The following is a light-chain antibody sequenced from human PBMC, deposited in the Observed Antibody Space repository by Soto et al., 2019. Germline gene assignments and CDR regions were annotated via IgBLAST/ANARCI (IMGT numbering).Light chain of an antibody. CDR1: QSVSSSY. CDR3: QQYGSSPLT. J-gene: IGKJ4*02. V-gene: IGKV3-20*01. CDR2: GVS. Sequence: EMVLTQFPGTLSLSPGERATLSCRVSQSVSSSYLAWYQQKPCQAPRVLIYGVSSWATAIPDRFSGSGSGTDCTRTISRLEPEDFAVYYRQQYGSSPLTFGGGTRVDSK.